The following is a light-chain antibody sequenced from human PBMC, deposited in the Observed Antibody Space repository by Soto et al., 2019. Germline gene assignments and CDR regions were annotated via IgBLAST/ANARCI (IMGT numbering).Light chain of an antibody. V-gene: IGLV1-40*01. Sequence: QSVLTQPPSVSGAPRQRVTISCTGTSSNIGAGYDVHWYQHLPGTAPKLLIYSNINRPSGVPDRFSGSKSGTSASLAITGLQAEDEADYYCQSYDRSLRGNCVFGTGTKVTVL. CDR2: SNI. CDR1: SSNIGAGYD. J-gene: IGLJ1*01. CDR3: QSYDRSLRGNCV.